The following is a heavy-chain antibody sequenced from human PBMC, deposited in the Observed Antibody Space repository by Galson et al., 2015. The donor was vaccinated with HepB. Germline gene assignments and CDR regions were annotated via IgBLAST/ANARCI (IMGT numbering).Heavy chain of an antibody. CDR1: GFTFNTYG. D-gene: IGHD6-19*01. J-gene: IGHJ4*02. CDR2: IYSGGGNT. CDR3: ARGGSGWRAFDY. V-gene: IGHV3-NL1*01. Sequence: SLRLSCAASGFTFNTYGMHWVRQAPGKGLEWVSVIYSGGGNTHYADSVKGRFTISRDNSKNTLYLQMNSLRADDTAVYYCARGGSGWRAFDYWGQGTLVTVSS.